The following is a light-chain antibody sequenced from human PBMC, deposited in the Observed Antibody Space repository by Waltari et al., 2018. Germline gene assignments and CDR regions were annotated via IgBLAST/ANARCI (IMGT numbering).Light chain of an antibody. Sequence: SFVLTQPPSVSVAPGKTARITCEGDNSGSQSVHWFQQKPGQAPTLVMYDDEDRRSGIPDLFSVVRSRYTATLTRTRVEGGDEAYYYSQVWDGHNDVGILGTVTKATVL. CDR2: DDE. CDR3: QVWDGHNDVGI. J-gene: IGLJ1*01. V-gene: IGLV3-21*01. CDR1: NSGSQS.